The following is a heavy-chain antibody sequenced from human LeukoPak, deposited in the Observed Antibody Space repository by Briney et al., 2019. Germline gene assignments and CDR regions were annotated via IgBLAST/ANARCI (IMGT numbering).Heavy chain of an antibody. Sequence: GGSLRLSCAASGFTFGAYTINWVRQAPGEGLEWVSCIFSRSESILYADSVKGRFTISRDNAKNSLYLQMDSLRVEDTAIYYCARRSGSSWSSFDYWGQGALVTVSS. V-gene: IGHV3-21*04. D-gene: IGHD6-13*01. J-gene: IGHJ4*02. CDR1: GFTFGAYT. CDR3: ARRSGSSWSSFDY. CDR2: IFSRSESI.